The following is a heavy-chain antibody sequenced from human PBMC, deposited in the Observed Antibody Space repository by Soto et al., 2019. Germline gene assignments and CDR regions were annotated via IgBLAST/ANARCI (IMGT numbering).Heavy chain of an antibody. V-gene: IGHV3-30*18. CDR1: GFNFSDLG. CDR3: TEDREDTALSFDS. CDR2: TSHDGITK. Sequence: GGLQRLPSAASGFNFSDLGMHRVRKVPDKGLEWVAVTSHDGITKYYADSLKGRFTISRDNSNNTGFLQMNGLRAEDTAVYYCTEDREDTALSFDSWGQGTLVTVSP. D-gene: IGHD5-18*01. J-gene: IGHJ4*02.